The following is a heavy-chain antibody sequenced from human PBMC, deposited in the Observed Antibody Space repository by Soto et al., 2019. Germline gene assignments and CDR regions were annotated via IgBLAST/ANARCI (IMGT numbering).Heavy chain of an antibody. Sequence: QVQLVQSGAEVKKPGASVKVSCKASGYTFTSYYMHWVRQAPGQGLEWMGIINPSGGSTSYAQKVQGRVTMTRDTSTSTVYMELSSLRSEDTAVYYCARDRDVGLGPGYSSSWYPESAFDIWGQGTMVTVSS. CDR3: ARDRDVGLGPGYSSSWYPESAFDI. V-gene: IGHV1-46*03. CDR2: INPSGGST. D-gene: IGHD6-13*01. J-gene: IGHJ3*02. CDR1: GYTFTSYY.